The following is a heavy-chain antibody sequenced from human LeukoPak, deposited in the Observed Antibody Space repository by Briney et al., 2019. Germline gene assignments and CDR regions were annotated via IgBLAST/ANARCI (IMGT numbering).Heavy chain of an antibody. CDR1: GYSISSVYH. CDR2: IYHSGST. CDR3: ARINWNPDY. J-gene: IGHJ4*02. Sequence: SETLSLTCAVSGYSISSVYHWDWIRQPPGKGLEWIGSIYHSGSTYYNPSLKSRVTISVDTSKNQFSLKLSSVTAADTAVYYCARINWNPDYWGQGTLVTVSS. V-gene: IGHV4-38-2*01. D-gene: IGHD1-1*01.